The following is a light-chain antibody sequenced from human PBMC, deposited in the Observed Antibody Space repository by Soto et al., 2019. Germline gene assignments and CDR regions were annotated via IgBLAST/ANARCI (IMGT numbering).Light chain of an antibody. CDR2: GAS. CDR3: QQYGASPT. V-gene: IGKV3-20*01. J-gene: IGKJ1*01. CDR1: QSVSSSY. Sequence: EIVLTQSPGTLSLSPGEGATLSCRASQSVSSSYLAWHQQKPGQAPRLLIYGASSRATGIPDRFSGSGSGTDFTLTINRLEPEDSAVYYCQQYGASPTFGQGTKVDIK.